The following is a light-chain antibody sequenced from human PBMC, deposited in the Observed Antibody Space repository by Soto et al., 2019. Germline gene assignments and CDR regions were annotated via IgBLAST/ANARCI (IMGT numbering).Light chain of an antibody. V-gene: IGLV1-40*01. CDR1: SSNFGAGYE. Sequence: QSVLTQPPSVSGAPGQRVTISCTGSSSNFGAGYEVHWYKQLPGAAPTLVIFNNLNRPSGVPERFSGSKSGTSASLVISGLQAEDEADYYCSSYGGFNDVLFGGGTNLTVL. CDR3: SSYGGFNDVL. CDR2: NNL. J-gene: IGLJ2*01.